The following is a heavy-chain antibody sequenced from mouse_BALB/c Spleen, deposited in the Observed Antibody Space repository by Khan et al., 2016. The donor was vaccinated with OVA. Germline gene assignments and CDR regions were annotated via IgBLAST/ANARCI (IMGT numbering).Heavy chain of an antibody. V-gene: IGHV1S137*01. J-gene: IGHJ3*01. CDR3: LGGGGNSRFAY. D-gene: IGHD2-1*01. Sequence: QVQLKQSGAGLVRPGVSVKISCKGSGYTFTDFAMHWVKQSHAKSLEWIGVISTYYGDVTYNQNFKDKATMTVDRSSSTAYMELGRRTSEDTGILYELGGGGNSRFAYWGQGTLVTVSA. CDR1: GYTFTDFA. CDR2: ISTYYGDV.